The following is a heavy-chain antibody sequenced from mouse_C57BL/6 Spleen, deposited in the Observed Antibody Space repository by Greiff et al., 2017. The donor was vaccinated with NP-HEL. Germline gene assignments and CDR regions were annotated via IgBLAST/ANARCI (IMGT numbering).Heavy chain of an antibody. J-gene: IGHJ2*01. CDR2: IDPETGGT. Sequence: QVQLQQSGAELVRPGASVTLSCKASGYTFTDYEMHWVKQTPVHGLEGIGAIDPETGGTAYNQKFKGKAILTADKSSSTAYMELRSLTSEDSAVYYCTRSYYYGSSYYFDYWGQGTTLTVSS. V-gene: IGHV1-15*01. D-gene: IGHD1-1*01. CDR3: TRSYYYGSSYYFDY. CDR1: GYTFTDYE.